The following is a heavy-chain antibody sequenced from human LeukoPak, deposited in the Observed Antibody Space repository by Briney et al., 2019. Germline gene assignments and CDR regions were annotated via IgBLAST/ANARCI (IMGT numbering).Heavy chain of an antibody. D-gene: IGHD4-17*01. Sequence: GGSLRLSCAASGFTFSSYAMSWVRQAPGKGLEWVPAISGSGGSTYYADSVKGRFTISRDNSKNTLYLQMNSLRAEDTAVYYCAKMTTVTLSHAEYFQHWGQGTLVTVSS. CDR2: ISGSGGST. V-gene: IGHV3-23*01. J-gene: IGHJ1*01. CDR1: GFTFSSYA. CDR3: AKMTTVTLSHAEYFQH.